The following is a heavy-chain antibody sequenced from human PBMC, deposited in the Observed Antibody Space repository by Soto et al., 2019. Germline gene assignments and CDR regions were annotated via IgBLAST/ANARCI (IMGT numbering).Heavy chain of an antibody. CDR2: IYTTGST. Sequence: EVQLVESGGGLIQPGGSLRVSCAASGFTVSTYYMSWVRQAPGKGLEWVSVIYTTGSTSYADSVKGRFTISRDNPKNTVDHQVNSLRPEDTAMYYCARDLGRDSDQHWGQGTLVTVSS. CDR3: ARDLGRDSDQH. D-gene: IGHD2-21*02. V-gene: IGHV3-53*01. J-gene: IGHJ1*01. CDR1: GFTVSTYY.